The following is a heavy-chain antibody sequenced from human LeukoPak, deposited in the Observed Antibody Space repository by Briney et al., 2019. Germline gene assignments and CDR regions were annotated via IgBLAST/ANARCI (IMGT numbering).Heavy chain of an antibody. D-gene: IGHD3-10*01. Sequence: TLSLTCTVSGGSISSYYWSWIRQPPGKGLEWIGYIYYSGSTNYNPSLKSRVTISVDTSKNQFSLKLSSVTAADTAVYYCARDGHYGSGSYGAYYYYGMDVWGQGTTVTVSS. CDR1: GGSISSYY. V-gene: IGHV4-59*01. CDR3: ARDGHYGSGSYGAYYYYGMDV. J-gene: IGHJ6*02. CDR2: IYYSGST.